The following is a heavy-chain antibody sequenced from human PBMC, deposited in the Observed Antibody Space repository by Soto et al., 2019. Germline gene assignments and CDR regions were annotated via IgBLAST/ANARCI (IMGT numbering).Heavy chain of an antibody. V-gene: IGHV4-59*08. CDR3: ARRYGAAADF. Sequence: QVQLQESGPGLVKPSETLSLTCTVSGGSISSYYWNWIRQPPGKGLEWIGYIYYSGSTNYNPSLKSRVTISVDTSKNQFSLKLSSGTAADTAVYYCARRYGAAADFWGQGILVTVSS. CDR1: GGSISSYY. J-gene: IGHJ4*02. CDR2: IYYSGST. D-gene: IGHD6-13*01.